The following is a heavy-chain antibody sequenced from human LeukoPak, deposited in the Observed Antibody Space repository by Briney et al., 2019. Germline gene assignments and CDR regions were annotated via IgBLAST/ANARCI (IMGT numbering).Heavy chain of an antibody. Sequence: PGGSLRLSCAASGFTFSSYGMHWVRQAPGKGLEWVAFIRYDGSNKYYADSVKGRFTISRDNSKNTLYLQMNSLRAEDTAVYYCAKSGDSSGYGLYYFDYWGQGTLVTVSS. J-gene: IGHJ4*02. V-gene: IGHV3-30*02. CDR2: IRYDGSNK. D-gene: IGHD3-22*01. CDR1: GFTFSSYG. CDR3: AKSGDSSGYGLYYFDY.